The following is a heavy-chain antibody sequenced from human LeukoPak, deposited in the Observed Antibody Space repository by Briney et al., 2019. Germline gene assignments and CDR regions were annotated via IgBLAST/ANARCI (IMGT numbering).Heavy chain of an antibody. J-gene: IGHJ6*03. CDR1: GGSISSSSYY. D-gene: IGHD6-13*01. CDR2: IYYSGTT. V-gene: IGHV4-39*01. Sequence: SETLSLTCTVSGGSISSSSYYWGWIRQPPVKGLEWIGSIYYSGTTYYNPSLKSRVTISVDTSKNQFSLKLSSVTAADTAVYYCARHVVGAAAGRLAYYYMDVWGKGTTVTISS. CDR3: ARHVVGAAAGRLAYYYMDV.